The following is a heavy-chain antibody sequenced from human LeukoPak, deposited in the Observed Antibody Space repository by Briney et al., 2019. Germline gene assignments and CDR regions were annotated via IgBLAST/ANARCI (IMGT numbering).Heavy chain of an antibody. D-gene: IGHD5-18*01. J-gene: IGHJ6*03. CDR3: ARGYSYGYIVYYYYYMDV. Sequence: SGGSLRLSCAASGFTFDDYGMSWVRQAPGKGLEWVSGMNWNGGSTGYADSVKGRFTISRDNAKNSLYLQMNSMRAEDTALYYCARGYSYGYIVYYYYYMDVWGKGTTVTVSS. V-gene: IGHV3-20*04. CDR1: GFTFDDYG. CDR2: MNWNGGST.